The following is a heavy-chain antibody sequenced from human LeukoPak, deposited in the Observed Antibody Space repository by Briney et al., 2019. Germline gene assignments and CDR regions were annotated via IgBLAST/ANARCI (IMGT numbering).Heavy chain of an antibody. V-gene: IGHV4-4*07. CDR1: GGSISSNY. CDR2: IHTSGTT. J-gene: IGHJ4*02. Sequence: SETLSLTCTVSGGSISSNYWTWIRQPAGEGLEWIGRIHTSGTTNYNPSLKSRVTMSIGTSKNQFYLNMNSVTAADTAVYYRAREGGQERYFDYWGQGTLVTVSS. CDR3: AREGGQERYFDY.